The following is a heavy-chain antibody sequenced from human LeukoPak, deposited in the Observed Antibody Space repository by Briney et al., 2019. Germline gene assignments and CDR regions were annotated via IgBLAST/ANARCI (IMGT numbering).Heavy chain of an antibody. D-gene: IGHD3-22*01. CDR1: GYTFTGYH. J-gene: IGHJ4*02. CDR2: INPNSGGT. V-gene: IGHV1-2*02. CDR3: ARAPYYYDSSGFDY. Sequence: GASVKVSCKASGYTFTGYHMHWVRQAPGQGLEWMGWINPNSGGTNYAQKFQGRVTMTRDTSISTAYMELSRLRSDDTAVYYCARAPYYYDSSGFDYWGQGTLVTVSS.